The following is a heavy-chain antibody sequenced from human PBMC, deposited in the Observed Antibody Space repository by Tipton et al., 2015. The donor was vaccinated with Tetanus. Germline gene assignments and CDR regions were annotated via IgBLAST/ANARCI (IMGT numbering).Heavy chain of an antibody. CDR3: AQRRLEDYDSGGYRHGMDV. Sequence: TLSLTCTVSGDSISSFYWTWIRQPPGKGLEWIGYVYGSDSGVINYNPSLKSRVTISADTSNNQFSLKLGSVTAADTAFYYCAQRRLEDYDSGGYRHGMDVWGRGTTVTVS. J-gene: IGHJ6*02. CDR1: GDSISSFY. D-gene: IGHD3-22*01. CDR2: VYGSDSGVI. V-gene: IGHV4-59*01.